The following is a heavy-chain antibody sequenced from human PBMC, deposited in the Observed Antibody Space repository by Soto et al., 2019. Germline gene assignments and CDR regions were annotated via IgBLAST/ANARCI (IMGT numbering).Heavy chain of an antibody. Sequence: QVQLVQSGAEVKKPGASVKVSCKASGYTFTGYYMHWVRQAHGQGLEWMGWINHNSGGTNYAQKFQGRVTMTRDTSISTAYMELSRLRSDDTAVYYWARGVWARIAAGNWFDPWGQGTLVTVSS. CDR3: ARGVWARIAAGNWFDP. D-gene: IGHD6-25*01. CDR2: INHNSGGT. V-gene: IGHV1-2*02. J-gene: IGHJ5*02. CDR1: GYTFTGYY.